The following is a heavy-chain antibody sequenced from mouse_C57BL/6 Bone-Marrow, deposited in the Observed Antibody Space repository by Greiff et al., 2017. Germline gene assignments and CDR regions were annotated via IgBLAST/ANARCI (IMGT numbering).Heavy chain of an antibody. CDR3: ARHDPWFAY. D-gene: IGHD2-3*01. CDR2: ISSGSSTI. Sequence: EVKVVESGGGLVKPGGSLKLSCAASGFTFSDYGMHWVRQAPEKGLEWVAYISSGSSTIYYADTVKGRFTISRDNAKNTLFLQMTSLRSEDTAMYYCARHDPWFAYWGQGTLVTVSA. V-gene: IGHV5-17*01. CDR1: GFTFSDYG. J-gene: IGHJ3*01.